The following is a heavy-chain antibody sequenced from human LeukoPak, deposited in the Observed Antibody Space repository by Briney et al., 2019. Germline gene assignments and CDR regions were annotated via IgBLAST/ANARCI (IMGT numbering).Heavy chain of an antibody. CDR3: SRNGLVDFDY. V-gene: IGHV3-49*04. CDR1: GFAFDDFA. Sequence: PGGSLRLSCTTSGFAFDDFAMGWVRQPAGKGLEWVGFIRRRAYGGAAEYAASVKGRFIISRDDSKGIAYLQMNSLKTEGTAVYYCSRNGLVDFDYWGQGSRVIVSP. J-gene: IGHJ4*02. CDR2: IRRRAYGGAA.